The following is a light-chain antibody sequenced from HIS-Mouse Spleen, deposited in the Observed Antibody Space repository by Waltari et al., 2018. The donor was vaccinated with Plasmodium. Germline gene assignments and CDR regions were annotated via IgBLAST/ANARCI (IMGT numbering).Light chain of an antibody. Sequence: AIRMTQSPSSLSASTGDRVTITCRASQGISRYLAWYQQNPGKAPKLLIYAASTLESGVPSRVSGSGSGTDFTLTISCLQSEDFATYYCQQYYSYPLTFGGGTKVEIK. CDR3: QQYYSYPLT. CDR1: QGISRY. CDR2: AAS. V-gene: IGKV1-8*01. J-gene: IGKJ4*01.